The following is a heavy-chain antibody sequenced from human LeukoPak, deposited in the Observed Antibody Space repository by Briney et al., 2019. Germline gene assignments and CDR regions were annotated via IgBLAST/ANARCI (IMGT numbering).Heavy chain of an antibody. V-gene: IGHV4-30-4*01. CDR1: GGSLSSGDYY. CDR3: DRARNTAPAGEGFAY. Sequence: SETLSLTCTVSGGSLSSGDYYWSWIRQPPGEGLEWMGYIDYRGSTYYNPSLKSRVTISVDTSKNQCSLKLSSVTPADTAVSYCDRARNTAPAGEGFAYCGQGPLVPVSS. CDR2: IDYRGST. D-gene: IGHD2-2*01. J-gene: IGHJ4*02.